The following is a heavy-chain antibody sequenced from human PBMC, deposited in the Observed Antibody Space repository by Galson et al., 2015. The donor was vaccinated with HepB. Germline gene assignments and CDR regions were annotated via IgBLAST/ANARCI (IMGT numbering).Heavy chain of an antibody. CDR1: GFTFSMYG. J-gene: IGHJ4*02. CDR3: STEVGGAGIGINPPRVFDY. CDR2: ISYNGGVK. V-gene: IGHV3-30*03. Sequence: SLRLSCAASGFTFSMYGMHWVRQSPGKGLEWVALISYNGGVKYYADSVKGRFAITRDSSKDTLYLQMNSLRAEDTALYYCSTEVGGAGIGINPPRVFDYWGQGALVTVSS. D-gene: IGHD1-26*01.